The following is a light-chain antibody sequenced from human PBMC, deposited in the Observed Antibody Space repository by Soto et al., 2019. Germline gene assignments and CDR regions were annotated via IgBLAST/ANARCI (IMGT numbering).Light chain of an antibody. CDR2: AAS. V-gene: IGKV1-27*01. CDR3: QKYNSAPLT. Sequence: DIQMTQSPSSLSASVGDRFTITCRATQGISNYLAWYQQKQGKXPKXXIYAASTLQSGVPSRFSGSGSGTDLTITISSLRPEDVETYYCQKYNSAPLTFGGGTKVDIK. J-gene: IGKJ4*01. CDR1: QGISNY.